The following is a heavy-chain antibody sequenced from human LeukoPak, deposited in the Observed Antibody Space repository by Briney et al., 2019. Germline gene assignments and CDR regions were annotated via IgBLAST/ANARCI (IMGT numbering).Heavy chain of an antibody. V-gene: IGHV4-39*02. D-gene: IGHD1-26*01. CDR3: ARDDTGIVGATKVNAFDI. CDR1: GGSISSTTYY. Sequence: SETLSLTCTVSGGSISSTTYYWAWIRQPPGKGLEWIGSIYKTGSTNYSPSLKSRVFISVDTSNNQFSLNLSSVTAADTAVYYCARDDTGIVGATKVNAFDIWGQGTMVTVSS. CDR2: IYKTGST. J-gene: IGHJ3*02.